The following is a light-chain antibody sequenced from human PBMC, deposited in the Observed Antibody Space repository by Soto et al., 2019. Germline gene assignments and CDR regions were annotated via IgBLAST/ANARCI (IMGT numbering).Light chain of an antibody. V-gene: IGKV3-20*01. CDR3: QQYGSSPWT. CDR1: QSLSSTY. Sequence: EVVLTQSPGTLSLSPGERVTLSCRASQSLSSTYLAWYQQKPGQAPRLLIYGVSSRATGIPDRFSSSGSGTDFTLTISRLEPEDFAVYYCQQYGSSPWTFGQGTKVEIK. J-gene: IGKJ1*01. CDR2: GVS.